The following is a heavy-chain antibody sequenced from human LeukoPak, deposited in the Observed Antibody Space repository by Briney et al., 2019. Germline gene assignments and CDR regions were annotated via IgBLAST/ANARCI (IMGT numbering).Heavy chain of an antibody. D-gene: IGHD5-18*01. CDR3: VRDRQVTF. J-gene: IGHJ4*02. CDR2: IIGSGADT. CDR1: GFTFSTFP. Sequence: GGSLRLSCAASGFTFSTFPMTWVRQAPGKGLEWVSVIIGSGADTYYADSVKGRFTISRDNAKNSLYLQMNSLRDEDTALYYCVRDRQVTFWGQGTLVIVSS. V-gene: IGHV3-23*01.